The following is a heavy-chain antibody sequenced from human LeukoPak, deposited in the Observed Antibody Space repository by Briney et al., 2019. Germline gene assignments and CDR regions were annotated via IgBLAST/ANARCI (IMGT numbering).Heavy chain of an antibody. CDR1: GFTFTSYA. J-gene: IGHJ4*02. CDR2: ISGSGGGT. Sequence: PGRSLRLSCAASGFTFTSYAMRWGRQTPGKGLEWVSAISGSGGGTYSAHSVKGRFTIPRDNSKNTLYLQMNSLRAEDTAVYYCAKDPRSIAALGEDYWGQGTLVTVSS. V-gene: IGHV3-23*01. D-gene: IGHD6-6*01. CDR3: AKDPRSIAALGEDY.